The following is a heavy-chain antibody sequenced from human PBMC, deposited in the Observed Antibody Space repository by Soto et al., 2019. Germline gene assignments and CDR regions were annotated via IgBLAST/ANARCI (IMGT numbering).Heavy chain of an antibody. CDR3: ARGGPTYYDILTGPTLPDY. D-gene: IGHD3-9*01. Sequence: EVQLVESGGGLVQPGGSLRLSCAASGFTFSSYDMHWVRQATGKGLEWVSAIGTAGDTYYPGSVKGRFTISRENAKNSLYLQMNSLRAGDTAVYYCARGGPTYYDILTGPTLPDYWGQGTLVTVSS. CDR1: GFTFSSYD. CDR2: IGTAGDT. V-gene: IGHV3-13*04. J-gene: IGHJ4*02.